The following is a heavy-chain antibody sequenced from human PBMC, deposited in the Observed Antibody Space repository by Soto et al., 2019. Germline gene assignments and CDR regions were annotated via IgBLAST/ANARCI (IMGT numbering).Heavy chain of an antibody. CDR1: GLRFSSYW. J-gene: IGHJ5*02. V-gene: IGHV3-7*01. Sequence: GGSLRLSCVASGLRFSSYWMSWVRQAPGKGLEWVANIKQDGSEQYYVESVKGRFTISRDNAKNSLYLQMDSLRAGDTATYYCVRDGAEADGTLKWFRPWGHGTLVTVSS. CDR2: IKQDGSEQ. CDR3: VRDGAEADGTLKWFRP. D-gene: IGHD1-1*01.